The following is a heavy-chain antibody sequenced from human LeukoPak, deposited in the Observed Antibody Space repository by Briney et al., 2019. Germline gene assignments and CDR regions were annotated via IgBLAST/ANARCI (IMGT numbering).Heavy chain of an antibody. V-gene: IGHV3-21*06. D-gene: IGHD3-10*01. J-gene: IGHJ4*02. CDR1: GLTFSTYS. CDR2: ISSSSSYT. Sequence: GGSLRLAWEAYGLTFSTYSMNWVRHAPRKGLEWVSSISSSSSYTYYADSVKGRFTISRENAKNSLYLQMNSLRVEDTAVYYCAGGLGDWGQGTLVTVSS. CDR3: AGGLGD.